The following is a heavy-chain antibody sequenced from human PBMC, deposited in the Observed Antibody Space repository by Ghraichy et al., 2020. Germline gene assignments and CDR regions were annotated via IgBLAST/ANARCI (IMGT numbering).Heavy chain of an antibody. V-gene: IGHV3-23*01. Sequence: GGSLRLSCAASGFTFSSYAMSWVRQASGKGLEWVSAISGSGGSTYYADSVKGRFTISRDNSKNTLYLQMNSLRAEDTAVYYCAKEGRPDDFWSGYPNPYYFDYWGQGTLVTVSS. D-gene: IGHD3-3*01. CDR2: ISGSGGST. J-gene: IGHJ4*02. CDR1: GFTFSSYA. CDR3: AKEGRPDDFWSGYPNPYYFDY.